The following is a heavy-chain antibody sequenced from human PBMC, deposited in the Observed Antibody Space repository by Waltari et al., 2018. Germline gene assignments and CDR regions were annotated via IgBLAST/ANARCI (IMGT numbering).Heavy chain of an antibody. CDR3: ARPFYGDTEYFQH. J-gene: IGHJ1*01. V-gene: IGHV3-7*01. D-gene: IGHD4-17*01. CDR1: GFTFSSYW. CDR2: IKQDGSEK. Sequence: EVQLVESGGGLVQPGGSLRLSCAASGFTFSSYWMSWVRQAPGKGLEWVANIKQDGSEKYYVDSVKGRFTISRDNAKNSLYLQMNSLRAEDTAVYYCARPFYGDTEYFQHWGQGTLVTVSS.